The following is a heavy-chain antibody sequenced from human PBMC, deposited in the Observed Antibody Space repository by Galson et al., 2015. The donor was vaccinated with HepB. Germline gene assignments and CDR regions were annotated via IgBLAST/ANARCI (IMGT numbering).Heavy chain of an antibody. J-gene: IGHJ4*02. CDR2: ISSSRSHI. CDR3: ARGSGYTYGPFDS. CDR1: GFTFSSYS. Sequence: SLRLSCAASGFTFSSYSMNWVRQAPGKGLEWVSSISSSRSHIYYADSLKGRFTIYSDNAKDSMYLQVNSLRAEDTAVYYCARGSGYTYGPFDSWGQGTLVTVSS. V-gene: IGHV3-21*06. D-gene: IGHD5-18*01.